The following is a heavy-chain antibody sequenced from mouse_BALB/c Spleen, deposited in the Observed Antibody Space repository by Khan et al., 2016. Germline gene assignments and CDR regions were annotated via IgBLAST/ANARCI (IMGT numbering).Heavy chain of an antibody. CDR1: GYTFTDYS. CDR2: INTETGEP. J-gene: IGHJ2*01. D-gene: IGHD4-1*01. Sequence: QIQLVQSGPELKKPGETVKISCKASGYTFTDYSMHWVKQAPGKGLKWMGWINTETGEPTCTDDFKGRFAFSLEASASTAYLQINNLKNEDTATYFCAKLTGTRPDYWGKGTTLTVSS. CDR3: AKLTGTRPDY. V-gene: IGHV9-2-1*01.